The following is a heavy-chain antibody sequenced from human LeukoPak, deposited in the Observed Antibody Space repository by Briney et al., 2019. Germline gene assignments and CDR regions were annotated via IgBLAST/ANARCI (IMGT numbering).Heavy chain of an antibody. D-gene: IGHD3-10*01. Sequence: GGSLRLSCAASGLTFSSHSMNWVRQAPGEGLEWISHIRSSSSTRTTYYADSVKGRFTISRDDATNSLYLQMNSLRGEDTAVYYCARDRVSYGSGSYASPLWMDVWGKGTTVTISS. J-gene: IGHJ6*04. V-gene: IGHV3-48*01. CDR2: IRSSSSTR. CDR1: GLTFSSHS. CDR3: ARDRVSYGSGSYASPLWMDV.